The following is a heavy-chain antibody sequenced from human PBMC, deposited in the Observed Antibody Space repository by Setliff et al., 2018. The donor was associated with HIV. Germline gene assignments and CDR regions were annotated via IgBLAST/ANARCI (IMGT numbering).Heavy chain of an antibody. V-gene: IGHV4-38-2*01. CDR3: ARHRKDDYFLTAYFDS. CDR1: GYSISSGYY. CDR2: IYHSGST. Sequence: SETLSLTCAVSGYSISSGYYWGWIRQPPGKGLEWIGSIYHSGSTYYNPSLKSRVTISVDTSKKQFSLKLSSVTAADTAVYYCARHRKDDYFLTAYFDSLGQGALVTVSS. J-gene: IGHJ4*02. D-gene: IGHD4-17*01.